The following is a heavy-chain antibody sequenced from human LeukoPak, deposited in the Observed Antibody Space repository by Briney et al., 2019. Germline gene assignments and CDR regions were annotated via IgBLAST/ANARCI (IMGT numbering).Heavy chain of an antibody. CDR1: GFTFSSCE. Sequence: GGSLRLSCAASGFTFSSCEMNWVRQAPGKGLEWVSYISRSGSTIYYADSVKGRFTISRDNAKNSLYLQMNSLRGEDTAVYYCARDLAMVHFDYWGQGTLVTVSS. V-gene: IGHV3-48*03. D-gene: IGHD5-18*01. CDR2: ISRSGSTI. CDR3: ARDLAMVHFDY. J-gene: IGHJ4*02.